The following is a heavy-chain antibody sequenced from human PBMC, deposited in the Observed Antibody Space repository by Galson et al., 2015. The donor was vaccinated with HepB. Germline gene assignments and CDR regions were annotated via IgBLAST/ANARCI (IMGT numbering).Heavy chain of an antibody. CDR3: ARDFKWNYDH. CDR1: GFSFSTNN. D-gene: IGHD1-1*01. J-gene: IGHJ4*02. Sequence: SLRLSCAASGFSFSTNNMHWVRQAPVKGLEWLAIISPDGNTAFYADSAKGRFTISRDNSKSTLFLQVDSLRPEDTAVYYCARDFKWNYDHWGQGTLVTVSS. V-gene: IGHV3-30-3*01. CDR2: ISPDGNTA.